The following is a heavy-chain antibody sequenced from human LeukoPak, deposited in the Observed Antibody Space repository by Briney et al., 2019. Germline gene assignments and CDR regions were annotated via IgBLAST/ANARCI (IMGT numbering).Heavy chain of an antibody. D-gene: IGHD3-22*01. CDR1: GFTFSSYA. J-gene: IGHJ4*02. CDR2: IRGSGGST. V-gene: IGHV3-23*01. Sequence: GGSLRLSCAASGFTFSSYAMSWVRQAPGQGLKWVSVIRGSGGSTYYADSVKSRFTISRDNSKNTLYLQMNSLRAEDTALYYCAKDHLAVVITTFYYWGQGTLVTFSS. CDR3: AKDHLAVVITTFYY.